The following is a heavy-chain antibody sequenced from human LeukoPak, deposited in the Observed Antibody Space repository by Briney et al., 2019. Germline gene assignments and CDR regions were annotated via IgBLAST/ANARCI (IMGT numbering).Heavy chain of an antibody. CDR1: GYTFTSYD. Sequence: ASVKVSCKASGYTFTSYDFNWVRQATGQRPEWMGWISVYDGRTNYAQKLQGRVTMTTDTSTNTAYMELRSLRSDDTAVYYCARDPITATGRRYFDYWGQGTLVTVSS. CDR3: ARDPITATGRRYFDY. J-gene: IGHJ4*02. CDR2: ISVYDGRT. V-gene: IGHV1-18*01. D-gene: IGHD6-13*01.